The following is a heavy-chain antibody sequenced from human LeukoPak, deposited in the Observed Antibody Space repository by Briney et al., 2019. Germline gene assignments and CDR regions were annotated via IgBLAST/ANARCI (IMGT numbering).Heavy chain of an antibody. D-gene: IGHD3-3*01. CDR3: AANDFWSGPTYYYYGMDV. V-gene: IGHV1-58*02. J-gene: IGHJ6*02. CDR2: IVVGSGNT. CDR1: GFTFTSSA. Sequence: ASVKVSCKASGFTFTSSAMQWVRQARGQRLERIGWIVVGSGNTNYAQKFQERVTITRDMSTSTAYMELSSLRSEDTAVYYCAANDFWSGPTYYYYGMDVWGQGTTVTVSS.